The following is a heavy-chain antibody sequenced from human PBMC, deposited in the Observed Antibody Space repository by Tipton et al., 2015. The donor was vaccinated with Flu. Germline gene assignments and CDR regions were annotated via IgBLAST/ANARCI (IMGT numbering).Heavy chain of an antibody. CDR1: GGSISSYY. J-gene: IGHJ4*02. CDR3: ARRGSSGWYNYFDY. V-gene: IGHV4-59*08. CDR2: IYYSGST. D-gene: IGHD6-19*01. Sequence: TLSLTCTVSGGSISSYYWSWIRQPPGKGLEWIGYIYYSGSTNYNPSLKSRVTISVDTSKNQFSLKLSSVTAADTAGYYCARRGSSGWYNYFDYRGQGTLVTVSS.